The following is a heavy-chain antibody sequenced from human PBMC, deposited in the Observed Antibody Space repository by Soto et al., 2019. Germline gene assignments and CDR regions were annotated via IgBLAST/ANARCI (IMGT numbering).Heavy chain of an antibody. Sequence: QVQLVQSGAEVKKPGSSVKVSCKASGGTFSSYAISWVRQAPGQGLEWMGGIIPIFGTANYAQKFQGRVTITADESTSTAYMGRRSLRSEDTAVYYCASREGYSGYDPYYFDYWGQGTLVTVSS. V-gene: IGHV1-69*12. D-gene: IGHD5-12*01. CDR2: IIPIFGTA. CDR3: ASREGYSGYDPYYFDY. J-gene: IGHJ4*02. CDR1: GGTFSSYA.